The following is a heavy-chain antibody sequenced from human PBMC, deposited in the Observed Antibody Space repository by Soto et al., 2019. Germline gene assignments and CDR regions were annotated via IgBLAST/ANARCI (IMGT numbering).Heavy chain of an antibody. CDR2: ISWNSGTM. D-gene: IGHD2-2*01. CDR3: AKGFCSSTRCLTYSYMDV. V-gene: IGHV3-9*01. CDR1: GFSFDEYA. Sequence: EVQLVESGGGLVQPGRSLRLSCAASGFSFDEYAMHWVRQAPGKGLEWVSGISWNSGTMGYGDSVKGRFTISRDNAKNSLYLQMTCLRAEDTALYYCAKGFCSSTRCLTYSYMDVWGKGTTVTVSS. J-gene: IGHJ6*03.